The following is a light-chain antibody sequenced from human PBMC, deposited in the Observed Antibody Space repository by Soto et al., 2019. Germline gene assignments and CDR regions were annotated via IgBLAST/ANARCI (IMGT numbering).Light chain of an antibody. CDR1: SSDVGSNNR. Sequence: QSALTQPPSVSGSPGQSVSISCTGTSSDVGSNNRVSWYQQPPGTAPKLMIYVVSNRPSGVPDRFSGSKSGNTASLTISGLQAEDEADYYCSSHTSSSTFVFGTGTKVTVL. J-gene: IGLJ1*01. CDR2: VVS. V-gene: IGLV2-18*02. CDR3: SSHTSSSTFV.